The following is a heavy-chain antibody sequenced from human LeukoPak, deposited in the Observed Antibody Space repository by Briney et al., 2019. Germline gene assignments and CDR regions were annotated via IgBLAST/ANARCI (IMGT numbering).Heavy chain of an antibody. Sequence: SETLSLACAVYGGSITGYYWRWIRQTPGRGLEWVGEIHYTGATSYNPSLKSRATMSTDTSKNQFSLRLSSVTAADTAVYYCARGNILTGYCFDFWGQGALVTVSS. CDR3: ARGNILTGYCFDF. CDR1: GGSITGYY. CDR2: IHYTGAT. D-gene: IGHD3-9*01. J-gene: IGHJ4*02. V-gene: IGHV4-34*01.